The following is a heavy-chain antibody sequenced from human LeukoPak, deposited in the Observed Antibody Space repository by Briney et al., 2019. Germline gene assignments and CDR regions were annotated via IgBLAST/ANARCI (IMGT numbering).Heavy chain of an antibody. CDR2: ISGSGGST. Sequence: GGSLRLSCAASGFTFSGYAMSWVRQAPGKGLEWVSAISGSGGSTYYADPVKGRFTISRDNSKNTLYLQMNSLRAEDTAVYYCARRSSSWTEDKFDYWGQGTLVTVSS. V-gene: IGHV3-23*01. D-gene: IGHD6-13*01. CDR1: GFTFSGYA. J-gene: IGHJ4*02. CDR3: ARRSSSWTEDKFDY.